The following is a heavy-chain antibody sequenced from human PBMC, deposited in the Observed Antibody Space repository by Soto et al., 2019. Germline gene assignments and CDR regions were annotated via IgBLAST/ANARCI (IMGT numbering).Heavy chain of an antibody. J-gene: IGHJ6*03. CDR2: INHSGST. D-gene: IGHD6-13*01. V-gene: IGHV4-34*01. CDR3: ARAGVPLYRYSKYYYYYYMDV. CDR1: GGSFSGYY. Sequence: QVQLQQWGAGLLKPSETLSLTCAVYGGSFSGYYWSWIRQPPGKGLEWIGEINHSGSTNYNPSLKSRVTISVDTSNNQFYLKLSSVTAADTAVYYCARAGVPLYRYSKYYYYYYMDVWGKGTTVTVSS.